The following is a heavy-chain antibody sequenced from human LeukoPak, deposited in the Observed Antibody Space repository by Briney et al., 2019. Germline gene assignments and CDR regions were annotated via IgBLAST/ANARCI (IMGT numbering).Heavy chain of an antibody. Sequence: KPSETLSLTCTVSGGSISSYYWSWIRQPPGKGLEWIGYIYYSGSTNYNPSLKSRVTISVDTSKNQFSLKLSSVTAADTAVYYCARHFFYGGNGDWFDPLGPGIPGHRLL. CDR2: IYYSGST. D-gene: IGHD4-23*01. CDR1: GGSISSYY. J-gene: IGHJ5*02. CDR3: ARHFFYGGNGDWFDP. V-gene: IGHV4-59*08.